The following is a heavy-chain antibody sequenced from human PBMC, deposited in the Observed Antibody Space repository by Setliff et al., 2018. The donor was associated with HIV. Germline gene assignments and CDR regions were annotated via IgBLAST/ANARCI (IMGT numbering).Heavy chain of an antibody. Sequence: GGSLRLSCAASGFIFSDYHMDWVRQVPGKGLEWVGRGRHKRNSYTTEYAASVKGRFTISRDDSTNSVHLQMNSLRTEDTAVYFCTTAGYSDNHIYRSSWGRGTLVTVSS. CDR3: TTAGYSDNHIYRSS. D-gene: IGHD5-12*01. CDR2: GRHKRNSYTT. CDR1: GFIFSDYH. V-gene: IGHV3-72*01. J-gene: IGHJ5*02.